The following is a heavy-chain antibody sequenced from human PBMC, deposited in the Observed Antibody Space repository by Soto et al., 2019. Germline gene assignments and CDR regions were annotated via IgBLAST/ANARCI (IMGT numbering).Heavy chain of an antibody. V-gene: IGHV3-30-3*01. Sequence: GGSLRLSCAASGFTFSTYAMHWLRQVPGKGLEWLAVISYDATNKYYADFVKGRFTISRDNSKNTLYLQMNSLRAEDTAVYYCAKGVPGIAVAGTGYFQHWGQGTLVTVSS. CDR3: AKGVPGIAVAGTGYFQH. CDR1: GFTFSTYA. D-gene: IGHD6-19*01. CDR2: ISYDATNK. J-gene: IGHJ1*01.